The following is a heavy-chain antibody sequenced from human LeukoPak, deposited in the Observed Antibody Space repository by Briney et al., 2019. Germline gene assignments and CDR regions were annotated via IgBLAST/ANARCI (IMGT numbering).Heavy chain of an antibody. Sequence: PSETQSLTCTVSGGSISSYYWSWIRQPAGKGLEWIGRIYTSGSTNYNPSLKSRVTMSVDTSKNQFSLKLSSVTAADTAVYYCARDGGAVAGTYYYYGMDVWGQGTTVTVSS. D-gene: IGHD6-19*01. CDR1: GGSISSYY. J-gene: IGHJ6*02. V-gene: IGHV4-4*07. CDR2: IYTSGST. CDR3: ARDGGAVAGTYYYYGMDV.